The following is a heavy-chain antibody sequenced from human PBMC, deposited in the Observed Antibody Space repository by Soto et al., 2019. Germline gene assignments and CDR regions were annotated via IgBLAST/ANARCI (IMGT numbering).Heavy chain of an antibody. CDR2: ISGSGFKK. CDR1: GFIFENFG. Sequence: GSLRLSCVASGFIFENFGMSWVRQAPGKGLEWISSISGSGFKKYYADSVKGRFTISRDNSKSTVYLELTNLSAEDTAVYHCAKNQGVELVPLATVDWFDPWGQGSGVTVSS. CDR3: AKNQGVELVPLATVDWFDP. V-gene: IGHV3-23*01. D-gene: IGHD1-26*01. J-gene: IGHJ5*02.